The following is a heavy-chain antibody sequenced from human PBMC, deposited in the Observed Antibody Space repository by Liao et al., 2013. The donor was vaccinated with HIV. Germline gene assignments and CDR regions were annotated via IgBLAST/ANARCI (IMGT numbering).Heavy chain of an antibody. Sequence: QVQLQESGPGLVKPSETLSLTCTVSGGSINSYYWTWIRQPAGKGLEWIGRIYMSGSTNYNPSLKSRVSMSVDTSKNQFSLKVTSVTAADTAVYYCAREGPGHRWGLDYWGQGTLVTVTS. V-gene: IGHV4-4*07. D-gene: IGHD7-27*01. CDR2: IYMSGST. CDR1: GGSINSYY. J-gene: IGHJ4*02. CDR3: AREGPGHRWGLDY.